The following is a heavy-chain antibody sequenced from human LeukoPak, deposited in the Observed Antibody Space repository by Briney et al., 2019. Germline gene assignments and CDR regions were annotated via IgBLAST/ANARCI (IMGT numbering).Heavy chain of an antibody. CDR3: ARDYYDSSGYYSPLFDY. J-gene: IGHJ4*02. V-gene: IGHV3-7*01. D-gene: IGHD3-22*01. CDR2: IKQDGSEK. CDR1: GFTFSTYW. Sequence: GGSLRPSCAASGFTFSTYWMSWVRQAPGKGLEWVANIKQDGSEKHYVDSVKGRFTISRDNAKNSLYLQMNSLRAEDTAVYYCARDYYDSSGYYSPLFDYWGLGTLVTVSS.